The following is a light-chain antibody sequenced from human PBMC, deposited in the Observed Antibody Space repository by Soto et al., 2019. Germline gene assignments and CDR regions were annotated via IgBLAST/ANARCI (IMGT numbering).Light chain of an antibody. CDR2: EVS. CDR3: SSYAGSNINYV. Sequence: QSALTQPPSASGSPGQSVTISCTGTSSDVGGYNYVSWYQQHPGKAPKLMIYEVSKRPSGVPDRFSGSKSGNTASLTVSGLQAEDEADYYCSSYAGSNINYVFGTGTNLTVL. J-gene: IGLJ1*01. CDR1: SSDVGGYNY. V-gene: IGLV2-8*01.